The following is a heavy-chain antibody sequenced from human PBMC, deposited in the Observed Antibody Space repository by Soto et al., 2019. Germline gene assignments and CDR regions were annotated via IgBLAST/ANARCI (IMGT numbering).Heavy chain of an antibody. CDR3: ANGRPGTTFYFDY. CDR1: GFTFSSYG. V-gene: IGHV3-30*18. D-gene: IGHD1-1*01. CDR2: ISYDGSNK. J-gene: IGHJ4*02. Sequence: PGGSLRLSCAASGFTFSSYGMHWVRQAPGKGLEWVAVISYDGSNKYYADSVKGRFTISRDNSKNTLYLQMNSLRAEDTAVYYCANGRPGTTFYFDYWGQGTLVTVSS.